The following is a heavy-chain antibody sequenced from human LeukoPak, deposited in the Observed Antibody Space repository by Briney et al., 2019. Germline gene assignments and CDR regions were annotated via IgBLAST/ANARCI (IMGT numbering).Heavy chain of an antibody. CDR3: ARDQGPQLESY. V-gene: IGHV3-7*01. Sequence: PGGPLRLSCAASGFTFSDYYMSWIRQAPGKGLEWVANIKQDGSEKYYVDSVKGRFTISRDNAKNSLYLQMNSLRAEDTAVYYCARDQGPQLESYWGQGTLVTVSS. J-gene: IGHJ4*02. CDR2: IKQDGSEK. CDR1: GFTFSDYY. D-gene: IGHD6-6*01.